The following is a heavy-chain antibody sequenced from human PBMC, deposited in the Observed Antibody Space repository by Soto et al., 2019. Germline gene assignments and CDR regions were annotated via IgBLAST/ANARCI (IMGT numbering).Heavy chain of an antibody. CDR1: GFTFDDYA. J-gene: IGHJ4*02. CDR2: INWNSGRI. D-gene: IGHD6-19*01. Sequence: EVQLVESGGGLVQPGRSLRLSCAASGFTFDDYAMHWVRQAPGKGLEWVSGINWNSGRIGYADSVKGRFTISRDNAKNSLYLQMSSLRAEDTALYYCVASSGWFLHLDNWGQGTLVTVSS. CDR3: VASSGWFLHLDN. V-gene: IGHV3-9*01.